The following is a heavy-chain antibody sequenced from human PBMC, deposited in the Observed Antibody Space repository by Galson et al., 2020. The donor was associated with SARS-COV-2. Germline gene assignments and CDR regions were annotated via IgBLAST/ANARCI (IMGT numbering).Heavy chain of an antibody. CDR1: GYTFTSYG. Sequence: ASVKVSCKASGYTFTSYGISWVRQAPGQGLEWMGWISAYNGNTNYAQKLQGRVTMTTDTSTSTAYMELRSLRSDDTAVYYCASLSRLAHYYYYGMDVWGQGTTVTVSS. V-gene: IGHV1-18*01. CDR3: ASLSRLAHYYYYGMDV. J-gene: IGHJ6*02. D-gene: IGHD3-9*01. CDR2: ISAYNGNT.